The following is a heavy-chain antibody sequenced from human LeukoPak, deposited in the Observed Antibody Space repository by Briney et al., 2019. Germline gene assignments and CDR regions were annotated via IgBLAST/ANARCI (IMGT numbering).Heavy chain of an antibody. CDR3: VYSSSLGTGFDY. D-gene: IGHD6-13*01. CDR2: ISGSGGST. CDR1: GFTFSGYS. V-gene: IGHV3-23*01. Sequence: PGGSLRLSCAASGFTFSGYSMNWVRQAPGKGLEWVSAISGSGGSTYYADSVKGRFTISRDNSKNTLYLQMNSLRAEDTAVYYCVYSSSLGTGFDYWGQGTLVTVSS. J-gene: IGHJ4*02.